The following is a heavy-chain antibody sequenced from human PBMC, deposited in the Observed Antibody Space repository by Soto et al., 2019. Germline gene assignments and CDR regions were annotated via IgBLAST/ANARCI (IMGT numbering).Heavy chain of an antibody. CDR1: GFTFSSYA. CDR2: ISGGGGST. J-gene: IGHJ6*03. CDR3: AKSPRGSNYGGRYYYYYYMDV. D-gene: IGHD4-4*01. Sequence: EVQLLESGGGLVQPGGSLRLSCAASGFTFSSYAMSWVRQAPGKGLEWVSAISGGGGSTYYADSVKGRFTISRDNSKNTLYLQMNSLRAEDTAVYYCAKSPRGSNYGGRYYYYYYMDVWGKGTTVTVSS. V-gene: IGHV3-23*01.